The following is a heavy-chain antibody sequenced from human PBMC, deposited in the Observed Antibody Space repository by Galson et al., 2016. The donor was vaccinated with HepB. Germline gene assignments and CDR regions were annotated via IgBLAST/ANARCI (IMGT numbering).Heavy chain of an antibody. Sequence: SLRLSCAASGFHFSGSTLHWVRQAPGKGLGWVGRIRSKTYNYATQYAVSVEGRFSISRDEAKTTAYLEMNNLKTEDTAMYYCSRSRGWFDSWSQGTLVIVSS. V-gene: IGHV3-73*01. CDR3: SRSRGWFDS. CDR1: GFHFSGST. D-gene: IGHD3-10*01. J-gene: IGHJ5*01. CDR2: IRSKTYNYAT.